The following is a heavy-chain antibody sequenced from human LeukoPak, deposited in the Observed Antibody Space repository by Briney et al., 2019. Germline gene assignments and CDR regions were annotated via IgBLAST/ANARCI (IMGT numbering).Heavy chain of an antibody. J-gene: IGHJ5*02. V-gene: IGHV4-30-2*01. CDR2: IYHSGST. CDR1: DGSISSYS. Sequence: ASETLSLTCTVSDGSISSYSWSWIRQPPGKGLEWIGYIYHSGSTYYNPSLKSRVTISVDRSKNQLSLKLTSVTAADTAVYYCARDGATGGWFDPWGQGTLVTVSS. CDR3: ARDGATGGWFDP. D-gene: IGHD1-26*01.